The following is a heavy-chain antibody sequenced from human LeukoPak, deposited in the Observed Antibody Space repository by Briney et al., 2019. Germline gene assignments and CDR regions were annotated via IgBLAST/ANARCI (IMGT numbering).Heavy chain of an antibody. CDR3: ARGVAVAGTIYFDY. CDR2: IHSGGST. J-gene: IGHJ4*02. CDR1: GFTVSRKY. V-gene: IGHV3-53*01. D-gene: IGHD6-19*01. Sequence: GGSLRLSCAASGFTVSRKYMSWVRQAPGKGLEWVSVIHSGGSTYYADSVKGRFTISRDNSKNTLYIQMNSLRAVDTAVYYWARGVAVAGTIYFDYWGQGTLVTVSS.